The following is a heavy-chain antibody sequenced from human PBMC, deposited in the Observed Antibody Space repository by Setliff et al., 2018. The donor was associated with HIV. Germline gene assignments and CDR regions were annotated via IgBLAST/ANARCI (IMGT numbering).Heavy chain of an antibody. V-gene: IGHV1-2*02. D-gene: IGHD5-12*01. CDR1: GYKFTGYY. CDR3: ARDANYGSSGYDREYFDY. CDR2: INPNSADT. J-gene: IGHJ4*02. Sequence: ASVKVSCKASGYKFTGYYLQWVRQAPGQGLEWMAWINPNSADTRIAQKFLGRVTMTRDTSISTVYMELTSLRSDDTAIYYCARDANYGSSGYDREYFDYWGQGTLVTVSS.